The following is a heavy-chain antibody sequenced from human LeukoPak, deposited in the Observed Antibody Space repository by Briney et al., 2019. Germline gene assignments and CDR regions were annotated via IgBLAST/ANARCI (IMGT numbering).Heavy chain of an antibody. D-gene: IGHD3-16*01. CDR1: GFTFSRYG. V-gene: IGHV3-30*02. J-gene: IGHJ4*02. Sequence: GGTLRLSCAASGFTFSRYGLHWVRQAPGKGLEWVAFIRDDGSTRYYADSVKGRFTVSRDNSKNTLYLQMDSLRTEDTAVYYCAKVPHSWGLFDSWGQGTLVTVSS. CDR2: IRDDGSTR. CDR3: AKVPHSWGLFDS.